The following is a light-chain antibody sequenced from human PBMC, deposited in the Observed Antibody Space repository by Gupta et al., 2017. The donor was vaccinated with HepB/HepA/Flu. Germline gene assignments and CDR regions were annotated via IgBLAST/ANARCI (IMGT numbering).Light chain of an antibody. CDR2: EVS. CDR3: FSYAVSITFR. V-gene: IGLV2-23*02. Sequence: QSALTQPASVSGSPEPPSTISCAGTSSDVGGYNHFSWYRQPPGKAPKLMIYEVSTGPAGIANRFSGSKSVNTASLTIYERQEEDEADYYCFSYAVSITFRFGTGTKFTVL. J-gene: IGLJ1*01. CDR1: SSDVGGYNH.